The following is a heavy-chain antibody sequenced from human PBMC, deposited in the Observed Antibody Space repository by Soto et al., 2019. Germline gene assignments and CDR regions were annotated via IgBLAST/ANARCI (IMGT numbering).Heavy chain of an antibody. D-gene: IGHD3-3*01. J-gene: IGHJ6*02. CDR2: ISSSSLYI. V-gene: IGHV3-21*01. CDR3: ARANYDFWSGDSNYYGMDV. CDR1: GFTFSNYT. Sequence: EVQLVESGGGLVKPGGSLRVSCAVSGFTFSNYTMNWVRQAPGKGLEWVSGISSSSLYIYYADSVKGRFTISRDNAKNSLYLQMNSLGAEDTAVYYCARANYDFWSGDSNYYGMDVWGQGTTVTVSS.